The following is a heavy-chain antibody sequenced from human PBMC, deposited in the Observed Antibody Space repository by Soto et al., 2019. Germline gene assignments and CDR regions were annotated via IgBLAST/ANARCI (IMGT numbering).Heavy chain of an antibody. Sequence: QVQLVQSGAEVKKPGASVKVSCKASGYTFTSYGISWVRQAPGQGLEWMGWISAYNGNTNYAQKLQGRVTMTTDTSTSTAYMELRSLRSDDTAVYYCARVAQYYYVWGSYRFPDYWGQGTLVTVSS. CDR1: GYTFTSYG. CDR2: ISAYNGNT. D-gene: IGHD3-16*02. V-gene: IGHV1-18*04. J-gene: IGHJ4*02. CDR3: ARVAQYYYVWGSYRFPDY.